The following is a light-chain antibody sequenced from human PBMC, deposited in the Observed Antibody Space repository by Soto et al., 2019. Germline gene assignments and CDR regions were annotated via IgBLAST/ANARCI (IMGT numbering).Light chain of an antibody. J-gene: IGLJ3*02. CDR3: QVWDVDSDHVV. Sequence: SYELTQSPSVSVAPVQTARIACGGNVIGSKSVHWYQRKPGQAPVLVVYNDGDRPSGIPERFSGSNSGNTATLTISSVAAGDEADYYCQVWDVDSDHVVFGGGTKVTVL. CDR1: VIGSKS. V-gene: IGLV3-21*02. CDR2: NDG.